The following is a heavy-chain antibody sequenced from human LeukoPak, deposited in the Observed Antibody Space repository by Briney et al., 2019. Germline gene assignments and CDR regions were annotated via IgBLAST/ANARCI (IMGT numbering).Heavy chain of an antibody. D-gene: IGHD2-8*01. J-gene: IGHJ4*02. CDR3: AKDRSCINDVCHGDLDY. CDR2: ISSSSSYI. V-gene: IGHV3-21*04. Sequence: GGSLRLSCAASGFTFSSYSMNWVRQAPGKGLEWVSSISSSSSYIYYADSVKGRFTISRDNAKNSLYLQMNSLRAEDTAVYYCAKDRSCINDVCHGDLDYWGQGTLVTVSS. CDR1: GFTFSSYS.